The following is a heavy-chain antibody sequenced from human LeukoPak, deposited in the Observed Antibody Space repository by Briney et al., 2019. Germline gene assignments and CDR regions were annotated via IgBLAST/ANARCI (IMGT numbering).Heavy chain of an antibody. CDR2: FSYIEST. D-gene: IGHD3-22*01. Sequence: PSETLSLTCTVSGASISSYYWSWIRQPPGKGLEWIGYFSYIESTNYNPSLRSRVTISVDTSKNQFSLQLTSVTAADTAVYYCARAYSYYYHSSGFYAPKYFQHWGQGTLVTVSS. J-gene: IGHJ1*01. CDR3: ARAYSYYYHSSGFYAPKYFQH. V-gene: IGHV4-59*12. CDR1: GASISSYY.